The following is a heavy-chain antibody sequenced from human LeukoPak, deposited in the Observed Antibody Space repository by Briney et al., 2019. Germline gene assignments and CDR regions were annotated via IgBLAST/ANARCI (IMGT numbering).Heavy chain of an antibody. CDR3: VRQIDYYDSSGYDDY. D-gene: IGHD3-22*01. V-gene: IGHV4-59*12. Sequence: ETQSLTCTVSGGSISSYYWSWIRQPPGKGLEWIGYIFYSGSTNYNPSLKSLVTISADTSNNRFSLKLSSVTAADTAVYYCVRQIDYYDSSGYDDYWGQGTLVTVSS. J-gene: IGHJ4*02. CDR1: GGSISSYY. CDR2: IFYSGST.